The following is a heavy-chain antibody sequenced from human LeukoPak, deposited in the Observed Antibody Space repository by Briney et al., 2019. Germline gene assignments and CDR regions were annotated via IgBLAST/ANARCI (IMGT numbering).Heavy chain of an antibody. V-gene: IGHV4-59*01. CDR2: IYYSGST. D-gene: IGHD6-13*01. J-gene: IGHJ4*02. CDR1: GGSISSYY. CDR3: ARVETAAGFFDY. Sequence: KPSETLSLTCTVSGGSISSYYWSWTRQPPGKGLEWIGYIYYSGSTNYNPSLKSRVTISVDTSKNQFSLKLSSVTAADTAVYYCARVETAAGFFDYWGQGTLVTVSS.